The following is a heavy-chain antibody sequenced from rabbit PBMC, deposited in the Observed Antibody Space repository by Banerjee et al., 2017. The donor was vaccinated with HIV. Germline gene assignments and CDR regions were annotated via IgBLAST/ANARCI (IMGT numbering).Heavy chain of an antibody. V-gene: IGHV1S40*01. CDR3: ARDTGSSFSSYGMDL. Sequence: QSLEESGGGLVKPGASLTLTCKASGFSFNSGYDMGWVRQAPGKGLEWISCITGSSSDFTYSATWAKGRFTISKTSSTTVTLQMTSLTVADTATYFCARDTGSSFSSYGMDLWGQGTLVTVS. CDR2: ITGSSSDFT. CDR1: GFSFNSGYD. J-gene: IGHJ6*01. D-gene: IGHD8-1*01.